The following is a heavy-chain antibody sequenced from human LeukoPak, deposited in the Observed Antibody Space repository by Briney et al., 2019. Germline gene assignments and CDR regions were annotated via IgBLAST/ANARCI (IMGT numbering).Heavy chain of an antibody. J-gene: IGHJ3*02. Sequence: PGGSLRLSCAASGFTLSIYGMHWVRQAPGKGLEWVAFIENDASEKKYVDSVKGRFTISRDNSKNTLYLQMNSLTAEDTGVYYCAKEGQCRSTTCFNTNAFYIWGQGTLVTVSS. CDR1: GFTLSIYG. CDR2: IENDASEK. D-gene: IGHD2-2*01. CDR3: AKEGQCRSTTCFNTNAFYI. V-gene: IGHV3-30*02.